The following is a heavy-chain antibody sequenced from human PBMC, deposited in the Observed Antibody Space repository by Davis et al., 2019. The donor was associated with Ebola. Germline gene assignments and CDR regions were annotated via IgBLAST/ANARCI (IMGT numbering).Heavy chain of an antibody. V-gene: IGHV1-18*01. J-gene: IGHJ5*02. CDR2: ISAYNGNT. Sequence: ASVKVSCKASGYTFTSYGISWVRQAPGRGLEWMGWISAYNGNTNYAQKLQGRVTMTTDTSTSTAYMELRSLRSDDTAVYYCAREFCSSTSCYRGWFDPWGQGTLVTVSS. CDR3: AREFCSSTSCYRGWFDP. CDR1: GYTFTSYG. D-gene: IGHD2-2*02.